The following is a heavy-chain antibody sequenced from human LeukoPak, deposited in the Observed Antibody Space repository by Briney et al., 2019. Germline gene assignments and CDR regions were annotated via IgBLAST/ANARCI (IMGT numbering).Heavy chain of an antibody. CDR1: GYTFTSYD. Sequence: ASVKVSCKASGYTFTSYDINWVRQATGQGLEWMGWMNTNSGNTGYAQKFQGRVTMTRNTSISTAYMELSSLRSEDTAVYYCARAGSGYYYLGSRYYYYIDVWGKGTTVTVSS. J-gene: IGHJ6*03. CDR3: ARAGSGYYYLGSRYYYYIDV. CDR2: MNTNSGNT. V-gene: IGHV1-8*01. D-gene: IGHD3-22*01.